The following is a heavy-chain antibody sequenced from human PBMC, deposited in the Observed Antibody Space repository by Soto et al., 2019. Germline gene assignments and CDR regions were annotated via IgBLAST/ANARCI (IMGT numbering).Heavy chain of an antibody. CDR1: GFTFSSYA. D-gene: IGHD6-13*01. CDR2: ISYDGSNK. Sequence: GGSLRLSCAASGFTFSSYAMHWVRQAPGKGLEWVAVISYDGSNKYYADSVKGRFTISRDNSKNTLYLQMNGLRAEDTAVYYSAKALLRGIEAAKNGMDVWGQGTTVTVSS. J-gene: IGHJ6*02. CDR3: AKALLRGIEAAKNGMDV. V-gene: IGHV3-30-3*01.